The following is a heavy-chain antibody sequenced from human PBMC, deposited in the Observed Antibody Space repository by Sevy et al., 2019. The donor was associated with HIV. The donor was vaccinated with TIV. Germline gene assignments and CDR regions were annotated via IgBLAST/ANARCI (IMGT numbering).Heavy chain of an antibody. D-gene: IGHD3-10*01. J-gene: IGHJ4*02. V-gene: IGHV3-33*01. CDR2: MWFDGSNT. CDR1: GFTFSTYG. CDR3: ATGRDYGSGSYDY. Sequence: GGSLRLSCAASGFTFSTYGMHWVRQAPGKGLEWVAVMWFDGSNTYYADSVKGRFTISRDIAKNTLHLQMNSLRAEDTAVYYCATGRDYGSGSYDYWGPGTLVTVSS.